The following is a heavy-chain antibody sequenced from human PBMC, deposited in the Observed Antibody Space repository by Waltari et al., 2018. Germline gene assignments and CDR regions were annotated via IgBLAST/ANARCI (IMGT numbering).Heavy chain of an antibody. CDR1: GFTFSSYS. CDR2: SSTI. V-gene: IGHV3-48*02. Sequence: EVQLVESGGGLVQLGGSLRLSCASSGFTFSSYSISSTIYYADSVKGRFTISRDNAKNSLYLQMNSLRDEDTAVYYCARESSYDYVWGSYRGHFDYWGQGTLVTVSS. J-gene: IGHJ4*02. CDR3: ARESSYDYVWGSYRGHFDY. D-gene: IGHD3-16*02.